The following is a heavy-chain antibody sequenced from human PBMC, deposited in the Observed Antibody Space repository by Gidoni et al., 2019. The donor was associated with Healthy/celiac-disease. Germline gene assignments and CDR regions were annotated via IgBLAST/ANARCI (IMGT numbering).Heavy chain of an antibody. V-gene: IGHV3-30*04. Sequence: QVQLVESGGGVVQPGRSLRLSCAASGFTFSSYAMHWVRQAPGKGLEWVAVISYDGSNKYYADSVKGRFTISRDNSKNTLYLQMNSLRAEDTAVYYCARGRDPPTPDYWGQGTLVTVSS. CDR2: ISYDGSNK. CDR3: ARGRDPPTPDY. D-gene: IGHD2-21*02. CDR1: GFTFSSYA. J-gene: IGHJ4*02.